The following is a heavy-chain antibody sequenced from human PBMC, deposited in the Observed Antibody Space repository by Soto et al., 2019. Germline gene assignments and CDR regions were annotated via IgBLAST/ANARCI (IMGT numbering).Heavy chain of an antibody. D-gene: IGHD3-3*01. CDR3: ARSAPNDFWSGSAHDAFGI. J-gene: IGHJ3*02. CDR1: GFTFSSYD. V-gene: IGHV3-13*01. Sequence: SCAASGFTFSSYDMHWVRQATGKGLEWVSAIGTAGDTYYPGSVKGRFTISRENAKNSLYLQMNSLRAGDTAVYYCARSAPNDFWSGSAHDAFGIWGQGTMVTVSS. CDR2: IGTAGDT.